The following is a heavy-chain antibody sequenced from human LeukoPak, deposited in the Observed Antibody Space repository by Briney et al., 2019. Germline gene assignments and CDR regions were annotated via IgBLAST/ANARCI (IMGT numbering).Heavy chain of an antibody. J-gene: IGHJ3*02. CDR2: ISASSGKT. CDR1: GYTFSSRG. Sequence: ASVKVSCKTSGYTFSSRGITWVRQAPGQGLEWMGWISASSGKTNIAQNLQARVTMTTDTSTSTAYMDLRSLRSDDTAVYYCARANCGRTSCYFDIWGQGTMVTVSS. CDR3: ARANCGRTSCYFDI. V-gene: IGHV1-18*01. D-gene: IGHD2-2*01.